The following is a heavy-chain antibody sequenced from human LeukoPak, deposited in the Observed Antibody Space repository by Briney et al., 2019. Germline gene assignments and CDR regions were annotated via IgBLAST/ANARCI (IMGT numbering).Heavy chain of an antibody. CDR3: VRWADTPFDY. CDR1: GYSFTSHD. CDR2: MKPNNGKT. Sequence: ASVKVSCKASGYSFTSHDINWVRQATGQGLEWMGWMKPNNGKTGYAQKFQGRVTMTSDTSTSTAYMELSSLKSEDTAVYYCVRWADTPFDYWGQGTLVTVSS. V-gene: IGHV1-8*01. J-gene: IGHJ4*02. D-gene: IGHD5-18*01.